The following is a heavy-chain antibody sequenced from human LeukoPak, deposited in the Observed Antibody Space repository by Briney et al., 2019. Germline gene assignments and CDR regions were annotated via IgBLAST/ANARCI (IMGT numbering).Heavy chain of an antibody. J-gene: IGHJ4*02. D-gene: IGHD6-19*01. CDR1: GFTFSSYG. V-gene: IGHV3-30*18. Sequence: GGSLRLSCAASGFTFSSYGMHWVRQAPGKGLECVAVISYDGSNKYYADSVKGRFTISRDNSKNTLYLQMNSLRAEDTAVYYCAKTPSGRWYFDYWGQGTLVTVSS. CDR3: AKTPSGRWYFDY. CDR2: ISYDGSNK.